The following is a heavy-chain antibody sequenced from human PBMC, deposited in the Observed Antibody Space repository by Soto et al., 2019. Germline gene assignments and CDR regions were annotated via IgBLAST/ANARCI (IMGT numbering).Heavy chain of an antibody. CDR2: IDPSDSQT. Sequence: GESLKISCKGSGYSFAVYWITWVLQMSWKGLEWMGRIDPSDSQTYYSPSFRGHVTISAAKSITTVFLQWSSLRASDTAMYYCARQIYDSDSGPNFQYYFDSWGQGTLVTVSS. CDR1: GYSFAVYW. D-gene: IGHD3-22*01. J-gene: IGHJ4*02. CDR3: ARQIYDSDSGPNFQYYFDS. V-gene: IGHV5-10-1*01.